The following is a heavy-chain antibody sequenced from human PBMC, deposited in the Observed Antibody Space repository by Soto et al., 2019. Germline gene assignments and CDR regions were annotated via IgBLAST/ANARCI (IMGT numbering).Heavy chain of an antibody. CDR2: IIPIFGTA. V-gene: IGHV1-69*13. Sequence: ASVNGSWKSSGGTFSSCSISWVRQAPGQGLEWMGGIIPIFGTANYAQKFQGRVTITADESTSTAYMELSSLRSEDTAVYYCARAYDFWSGQEAFDYWGQGTLVTVSS. CDR1: GGTFSSCS. J-gene: IGHJ4*02. CDR3: ARAYDFWSGQEAFDY. D-gene: IGHD3-3*01.